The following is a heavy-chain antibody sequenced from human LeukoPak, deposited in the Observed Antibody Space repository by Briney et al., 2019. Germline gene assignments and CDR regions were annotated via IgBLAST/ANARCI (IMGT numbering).Heavy chain of an antibody. V-gene: IGHV3-48*02. D-gene: IGHD3-22*01. CDR3: ARGRHYYDSSGSHDY. Sequence: GGSLRLSCAASGFTFSSYSMNWVRQAPGKGLEWVSYISSSSTICYADSVKGRFTISRDNAKNSQYLQMNSLRDEDTAVYYCARGRHYYDSSGSHDYWGQGTLVTVSS. CDR1: GFTFSSYS. J-gene: IGHJ4*02. CDR2: ISSSSTI.